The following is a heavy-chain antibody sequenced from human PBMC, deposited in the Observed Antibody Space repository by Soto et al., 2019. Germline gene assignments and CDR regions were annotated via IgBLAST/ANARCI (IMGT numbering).Heavy chain of an antibody. V-gene: IGHV5-51*01. J-gene: IGHJ3*02. D-gene: IGHD2-2*02. CDR2: IYPGDSDT. CDR1: GYSFTSYW. CDR3: ARRYCSSTSCYIDAFDI. Sequence: GESLKISCKGSGYSFTSYWIGWVRQMPGKGLEWMGIIYPGDSDTRYSPSFQGQVTISADKSISTAYLQWSSLKASDTAMYYCARRYCSSTSCYIDAFDIWGQGTMVTVSS.